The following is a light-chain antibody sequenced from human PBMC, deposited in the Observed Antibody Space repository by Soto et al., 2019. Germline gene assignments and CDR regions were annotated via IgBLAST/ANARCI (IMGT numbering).Light chain of an antibody. V-gene: IGKV1-5*01. Sequence: DLQMTQSPSTLSASVGDRVNITCRASQSISSWLAWYQQKPGKAPKLLIYDASSLESGVPSRFSGSGSGTEFTLTISSLQPDDFATYYCQQYNSYSWTFGQGTKVE. CDR2: DAS. CDR1: QSISSW. J-gene: IGKJ1*01. CDR3: QQYNSYSWT.